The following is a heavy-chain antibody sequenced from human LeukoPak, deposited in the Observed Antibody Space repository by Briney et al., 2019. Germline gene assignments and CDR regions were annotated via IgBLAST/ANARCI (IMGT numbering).Heavy chain of an antibody. CDR1: GYTLTELS. D-gene: IGHD3-9*01. CDR2: FDPEDGET. Sequence: ASLKVSCKVSGYTLTELSMHWGRHTPGKRLEWIGGFDPEDGETIYAQKFQGRVTMTEDASTDTAYMELSSLRSEDTAVYYCARAGDILTGYYMDVWGKGTTVTISS. CDR3: ARAGDILTGYYMDV. V-gene: IGHV1-24*01. J-gene: IGHJ6*03.